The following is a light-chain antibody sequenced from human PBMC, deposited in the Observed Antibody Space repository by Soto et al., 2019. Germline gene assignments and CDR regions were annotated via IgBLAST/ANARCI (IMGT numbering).Light chain of an antibody. J-gene: IGLJ3*02. Sequence: QAVVTQEPSFSVSPGGTVTLTCGMTSGSVSTNYHPSWYQQTPGQAPRTLIHSTNTRSSGVPDRFSGSILGNKAALTITGAQADDQSDYYCVLYMGSGIGMFGGGTKLTV. CDR1: SGSVSTNYH. CDR2: STN. V-gene: IGLV8-61*01. CDR3: VLYMGSGIGM.